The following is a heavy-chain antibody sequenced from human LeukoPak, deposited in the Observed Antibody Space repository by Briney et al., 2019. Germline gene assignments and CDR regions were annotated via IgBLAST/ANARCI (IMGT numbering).Heavy chain of an antibody. CDR1: GFTFSDYY. Sequence: GSLRLSCAASGFTFSDYYMTWIRQAPGKGLEWVSYISSSGITIYYADSVKGRFTISRDNAKNSLYLQMNSLRAEDTAVYYCARDAGSYYDFWSGYYRNWFDPWGQGTLVTVSS. J-gene: IGHJ5*02. D-gene: IGHD3-3*01. CDR2: ISSSGITI. CDR3: ARDAGSYYDFWSGYYRNWFDP. V-gene: IGHV3-11*04.